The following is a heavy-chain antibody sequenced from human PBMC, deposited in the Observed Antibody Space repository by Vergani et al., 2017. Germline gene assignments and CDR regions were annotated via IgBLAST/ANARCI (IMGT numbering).Heavy chain of an antibody. CDR2: IYYSGGT. J-gene: IGHJ5*02. CDR1: GASIRSSNYY. V-gene: IGHV4-39*01. CDR3: ARHSTVEWLVKLGWIDP. D-gene: IGHD6-19*01. Sequence: QLQLQESGPGLVKPSATLSLTCSVSGASIRSSNYYWGWIRQPPGKGLECIASIYYSGGTYYNPSLKSRVTISVDTSKNQFSLKLSSVTAADTAVYFCARHSTVEWLVKLGWIDPWGQGILVTVSS.